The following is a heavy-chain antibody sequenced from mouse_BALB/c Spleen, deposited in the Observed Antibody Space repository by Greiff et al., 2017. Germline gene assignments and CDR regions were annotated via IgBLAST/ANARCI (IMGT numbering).Heavy chain of an antibody. Sequence: QVQLKQPGAELVKPGASVKLSCKASGYTFTSYWMHWVKQRPGQGLEWIGEIDPSDSYTNYNQKFKGKATLTVDKSSSTAYMQLSSLTSEDSAVYYCARSVLRPYYFDYWGQGTTLTVSS. CDR3: ARSVLRPYYFDY. D-gene: IGHD1-2*01. CDR2: IDPSDSYT. J-gene: IGHJ2*01. V-gene: IGHV1-69*02. CDR1: GYTFTSYW.